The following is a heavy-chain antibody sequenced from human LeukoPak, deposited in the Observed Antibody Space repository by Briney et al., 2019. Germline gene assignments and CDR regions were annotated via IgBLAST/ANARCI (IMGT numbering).Heavy chain of an antibody. J-gene: IGHJ1*01. V-gene: IGHV3-64*01. Sequence: SGGSLRLSCAASGFSFSSYTMHWVRQAPGKGLEYVSAISSSGGSTYYVNSVKGRFTISRDNSKNTLYPQMGSLRAEDMAVYYCARRGSYSAEYFQHWGQGTLVTVSS. CDR1: GFSFSSYT. CDR3: ARRGSYSAEYFQH. CDR2: ISSSGGST. D-gene: IGHD1-26*01.